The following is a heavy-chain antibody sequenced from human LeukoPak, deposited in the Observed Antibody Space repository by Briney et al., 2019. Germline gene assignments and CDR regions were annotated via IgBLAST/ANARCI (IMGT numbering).Heavy chain of an antibody. CDR1: ACTISSGSYY. J-gene: IGHJ4*02. V-gene: IGHV4-61*02. CDR3: ARGRADYYDSSGFDY. CDR2: IYTSGST. Sequence: PLETLSLTCTVSACTISSGSYYWSWIRQPAGKGLEWIGRIYTSGSTNYNPSLKSRVTISVDTSKNQFSLKLSSVTAADTAVYYCARGRADYYDSSGFDYWGQGTLVTVSS. D-gene: IGHD3-22*01.